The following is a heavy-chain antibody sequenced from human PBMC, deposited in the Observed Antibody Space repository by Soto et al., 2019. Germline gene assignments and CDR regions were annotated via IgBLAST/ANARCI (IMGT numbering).Heavy chain of an antibody. D-gene: IGHD2-21*02. CDR1: GGSFSSDA. CDR3: AREVVTETTLGYFDF. J-gene: IGHJ4*02. V-gene: IGHV1-69*06. Sequence: QVHLVQSGPEVREPGSSVKVSCKASGGSFSSDAITWVRQAPGQGLEWIGEIIPMFDTTNYAPEFQGRVTITADTATTRVYMEVNRLTPDDTAVYYCAREVVTETTLGYFDFWGQGALVTVSS. CDR2: IIPMFDTT.